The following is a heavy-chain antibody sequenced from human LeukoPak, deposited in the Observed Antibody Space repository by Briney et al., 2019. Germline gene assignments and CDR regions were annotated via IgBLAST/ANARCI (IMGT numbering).Heavy chain of an antibody. D-gene: IGHD6-13*01. Sequence: GGSLRLSCAASGFTISDYYMSWIRQAPGKGLEWVSYISSSSSYTNYADSVKGRFTISRDNAKNSLYLQMNSLRAEDTAVYYCARARGRSSHHDYWGQGTLVTVSS. CDR2: ISSSSSYT. CDR1: GFTISDYY. V-gene: IGHV3-11*05. J-gene: IGHJ4*02. CDR3: ARARGRSSHHDY.